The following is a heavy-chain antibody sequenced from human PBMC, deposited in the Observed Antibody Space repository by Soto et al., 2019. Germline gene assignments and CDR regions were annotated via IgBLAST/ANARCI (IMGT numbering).Heavy chain of an antibody. Sequence: HPGGSLRLSCAASGFTFSSYGMHWVRQAPGKGLEWVAVISYDGSNKYYADSVKGRFTISRDNSKNTLYLQMNSLRAEDTAVYYCAKDLRYFDWYQRGGLDYWGQGTLVTVSS. D-gene: IGHD3-9*01. V-gene: IGHV3-30*18. CDR2: ISYDGSNK. J-gene: IGHJ4*02. CDR3: AKDLRYFDWYQRGGLDY. CDR1: GFTFSSYG.